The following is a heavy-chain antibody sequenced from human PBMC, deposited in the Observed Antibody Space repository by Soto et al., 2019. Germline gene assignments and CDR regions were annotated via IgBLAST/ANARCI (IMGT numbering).Heavy chain of an antibody. D-gene: IGHD5-18*01. CDR3: ARGLRSRGYSYGYYYYYGMDV. Sequence: ASVKVSCKASGYTFTGYYMHWVRQAPGQGLEWMGWINPNSGGTNYAQKFQGWVTMTRDTSISTAYMELSRLRSDDTAVYYCARGLRSRGYSYGYYYYYGMDVWGQGTRVTVSS. CDR2: INPNSGGT. J-gene: IGHJ6*02. CDR1: GYTFTGYY. V-gene: IGHV1-2*04.